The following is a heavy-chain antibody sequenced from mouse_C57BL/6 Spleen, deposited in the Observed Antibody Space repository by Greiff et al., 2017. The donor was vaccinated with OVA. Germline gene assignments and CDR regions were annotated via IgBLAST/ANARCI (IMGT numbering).Heavy chain of an antibody. D-gene: IGHD1-1*01. CDR3: ARSEIGITTVVGDY. CDR2: INPGSGGT. Sequence: QVQLKQSGAELVRPGTSVKVSCKASGYAFTNYLIEWVKQRPGQGLEWIGVINPGSGGTNYNEKFKGKATLTADKSSSTAYMQLSSLTSEDSAVYFCARSEIGITTVVGDYWGQGTTLTVSS. V-gene: IGHV1-54*01. CDR1: GYAFTNYL. J-gene: IGHJ2*01.